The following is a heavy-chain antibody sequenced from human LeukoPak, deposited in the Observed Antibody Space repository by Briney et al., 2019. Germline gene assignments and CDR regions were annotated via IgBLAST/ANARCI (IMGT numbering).Heavy chain of an antibody. Sequence: PGGSLRLSCAASGFTFSSYAMHWVRQAPGKGLEWVAVISYDGSNKYYADSVKGRFTISRDNSKNTLYLQMNSLRAEDTAVYSCAKGYRSSWYSASDYWGQGTLVTVSS. CDR1: GFTFSSYA. CDR3: AKGYRSSWYSASDY. D-gene: IGHD6-13*01. J-gene: IGHJ4*02. CDR2: ISYDGSNK. V-gene: IGHV3-30-3*01.